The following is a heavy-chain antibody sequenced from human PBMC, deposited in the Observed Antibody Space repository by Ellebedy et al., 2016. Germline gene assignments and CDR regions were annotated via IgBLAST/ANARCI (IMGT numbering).Heavy chain of an antibody. D-gene: IGHD3-10*01. V-gene: IGHV3-48*04. J-gene: IGHJ4*02. CDR1: GFTFSSYS. CDR3: ARDRGYGSGSYEKANY. Sequence: GGSLRLSXAASGFTFSSYSMNWVRQAPGKGLEWVSYISSSSSTIYYADSVKGRFTISRDNAKNSLYLQMNSLRAEDTAVYYCARDRGYGSGSYEKANYWGQGTLVTVSS. CDR2: ISSSSSTI.